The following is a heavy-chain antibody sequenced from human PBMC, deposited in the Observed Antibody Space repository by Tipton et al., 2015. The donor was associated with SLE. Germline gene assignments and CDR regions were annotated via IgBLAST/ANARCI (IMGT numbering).Heavy chain of an antibody. CDR3: ARGVAGYYFFCYMDV. V-gene: IGHV4-34*01. CDR1: GFTFSTYS. Sequence: LRLSCAASGFTFSTYSMNWVRQPPGKGLEWIGEINHRGSTNYNPSLKSRVTISVDTSKKHLSLKLSSVTAADTAVYYCARGVAGYYFFCYMDVWAKGTTVSVSS. J-gene: IGHJ6*03. CDR2: INHRGST. D-gene: IGHD6-13*01.